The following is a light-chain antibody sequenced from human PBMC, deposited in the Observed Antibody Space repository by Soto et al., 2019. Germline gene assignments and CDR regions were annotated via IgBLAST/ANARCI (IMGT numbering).Light chain of an antibody. CDR3: QQRSNWPIT. V-gene: IGKV3-11*01. CDR1: QSVSSY. CDR2: DAS. Sequence: EVVFTQSPSTLSLSTGERATLSCRASQSVSSYLAWYQQKPGQAPRLLIYDASNRATGIPARFSGSGSGTDFTLTISSLEPEDFAVYYCQQRSNWPITFGQGTRLAIK. J-gene: IGKJ5*01.